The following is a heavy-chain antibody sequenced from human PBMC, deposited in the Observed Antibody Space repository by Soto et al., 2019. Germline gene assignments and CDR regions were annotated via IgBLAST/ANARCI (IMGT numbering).Heavy chain of an antibody. Sequence: SETLSLTCTVSGGSISSGGYYWSWIRQHPGKGLEWIGYIYYSGSTYYNPSLKSRVTISVDTSKNQFSLKLSSVTAADTAVYYCARTTPQDIWGFDPWGQGTLVTVSS. CDR2: IYYSGST. D-gene: IGHD2-15*01. V-gene: IGHV4-31*03. CDR3: ARTTPQDIWGFDP. CDR1: GGSISSGGYY. J-gene: IGHJ5*02.